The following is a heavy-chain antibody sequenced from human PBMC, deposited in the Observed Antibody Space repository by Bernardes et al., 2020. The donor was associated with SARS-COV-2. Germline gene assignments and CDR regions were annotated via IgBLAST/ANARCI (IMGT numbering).Heavy chain of an antibody. CDR1: GGSISSYY. V-gene: IGHV4-59*01. Sequence: SETLSLTCTVSGGSISSYYWSWIRQPPGKGLEWIGYIYYSGSTNYNPSLKSRVTISVDTSKNQFSLKLSSVTAADTAVYYCARGLTGDYIGSYYYYGMDGWGQATTVTDCS. D-gene: IGHD7-27*01. CDR2: IYYSGST. CDR3: ARGLTGDYIGSYYYYGMDG. J-gene: IGHJ6*02.